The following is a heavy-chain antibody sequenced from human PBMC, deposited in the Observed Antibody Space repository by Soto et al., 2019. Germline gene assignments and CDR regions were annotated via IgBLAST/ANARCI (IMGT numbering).Heavy chain of an antibody. Sequence: EVQLVETGGGLIQPGGSLRLSCAASGFTVSSNYMSWVRQAPGKGLEWVSVIYSGGSTYYADSVKGRFTISRDNSKNTLYLQMNSLRAEDTAVYYCARLSTYYYDSSGYPDLFDSWGQGTLVTVSS. CDR1: GFTVSSNY. D-gene: IGHD3-22*01. CDR2: IYSGGST. V-gene: IGHV3-53*02. CDR3: ARLSTYYYDSSGYPDLFDS. J-gene: IGHJ4*02.